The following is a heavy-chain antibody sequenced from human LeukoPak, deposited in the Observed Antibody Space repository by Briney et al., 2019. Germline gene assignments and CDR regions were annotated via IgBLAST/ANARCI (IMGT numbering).Heavy chain of an antibody. J-gene: IGHJ4*02. D-gene: IGHD3-10*01. CDR3: ARVPFD. Sequence: SETLSLTCAVYGGSFSGYYWTWIRQPPGKGLEWIGEMNHSGSANYNPSLKSRVTISVDTSKNQCSLRLSSVTAADTAVYYCARVPFDWGQGTLVTVSS. CDR1: GGSFSGYY. V-gene: IGHV4-34*01. CDR2: MNHSGSA.